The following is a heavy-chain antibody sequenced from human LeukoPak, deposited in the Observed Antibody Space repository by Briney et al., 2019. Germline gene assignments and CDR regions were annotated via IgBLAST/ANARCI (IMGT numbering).Heavy chain of an antibody. CDR1: GYTFTSYA. J-gene: IGHJ4*02. V-gene: IGHV1-69*04. Sequence: GASVKVSCKASGYTFTSYATNWVRQAPGQGLEWMGRIIPILGIANYAQKFQGRVTITADKSTSTAYMELSSLRSEDTAVYYCASDLGKETGYWGQGTLVTVSS. D-gene: IGHD7-27*01. CDR3: ASDLGKETGY. CDR2: IIPILGIA.